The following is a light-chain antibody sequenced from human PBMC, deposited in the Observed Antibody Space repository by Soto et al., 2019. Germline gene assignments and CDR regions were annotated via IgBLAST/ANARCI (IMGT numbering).Light chain of an antibody. CDR3: QHYNSYSEA. CDR2: KAS. CDR1: RGIAGG. Sequence: DIQMTQSPSSVSASVGDTVTITCRASRGIAGGLAWYQQKPGKAPKLLIYKASTLKSGVPSRFSGSGSGTEFTLTISSLQPDDFATYYCQHYNSYSEAFGQGTKVELK. J-gene: IGKJ1*01. V-gene: IGKV1-5*03.